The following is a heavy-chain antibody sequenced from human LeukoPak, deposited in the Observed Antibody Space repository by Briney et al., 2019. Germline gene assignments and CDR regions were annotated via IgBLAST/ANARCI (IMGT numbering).Heavy chain of an antibody. J-gene: IGHJ4*02. V-gene: IGHV4-39*07. CDR1: GGSITNNSFY. D-gene: IGHD1-14*01. CDR3: ARDTTTSIVEY. CDR2: VYYRGRT. Sequence: SETLSLTCTVSGGSITNNSFYWGWIRQPPGKGLEWIGSVYYRGRTYYNPSLKSRVTISLDTSKNQFSLKLSSVTAADTAVYYCARDTTTSIVEYWGQGTLVTVSS.